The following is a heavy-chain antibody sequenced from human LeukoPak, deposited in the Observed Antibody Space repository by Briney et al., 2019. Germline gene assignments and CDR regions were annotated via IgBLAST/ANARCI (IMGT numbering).Heavy chain of an antibody. CDR2: IYHSGGT. CDR3: ARGMVRGVIVDY. V-gene: IGHV4-38-2*02. CDR1: GDSISSGYY. J-gene: IGHJ4*02. Sequence: SETLSLTCTVSGDSISSGYYWGWIRQPPGKGLEWIGSIYHSGGTYYNLSLKSRVTISVDTSKNQSSLKLSSVTAADTAVYYCARGMVRGVIVDYWGQGTLVTVSS. D-gene: IGHD3-10*01.